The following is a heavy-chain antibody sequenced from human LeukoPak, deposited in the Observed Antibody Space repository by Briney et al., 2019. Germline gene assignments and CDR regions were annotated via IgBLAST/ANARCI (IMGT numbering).Heavy chain of an antibody. Sequence: GGSLRLSCTASGFTFSDPYMSWIRQAPGKGLVWVSRIKPDGSSMSYADSVQGRFTISRDNAKNTLYLQMSSLRAEDTAVYYCATLYGGSTDYWGQGTLVTVSS. J-gene: IGHJ4*02. V-gene: IGHV3-74*01. D-gene: IGHD5-12*01. CDR2: IKPDGSSM. CDR1: GFTFSDPY. CDR3: ATLYGGSTDY.